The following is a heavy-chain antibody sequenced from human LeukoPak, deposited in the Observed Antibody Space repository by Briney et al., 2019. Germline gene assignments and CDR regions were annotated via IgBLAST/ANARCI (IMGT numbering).Heavy chain of an antibody. CDR2: ISGSGGST. CDR1: GFTFSSYA. V-gene: IGHV3-23*01. CDR3: ARPYSSSWSEYKYGYGMDV. Sequence: GGSLRLSCAASGFTFSSYAMSWVRQAPGKGLEWVSAISGSGGSTYYADSVKGRFTISRDNSKNTLYLQMNSLRAEDTAVYYCARPYSSSWSEYKYGYGMDVWGKGTTVTVSS. D-gene: IGHD6-13*01. J-gene: IGHJ6*04.